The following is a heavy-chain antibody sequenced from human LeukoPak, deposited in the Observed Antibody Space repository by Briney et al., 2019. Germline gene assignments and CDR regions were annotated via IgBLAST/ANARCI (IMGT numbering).Heavy chain of an antibody. Sequence: GASVKVSCRASGYTFTGYYMHWVRQAPGQGLEWMGWINPNSGGTNYAQKFQGRVTMTRDTSISTAYMELSRLRSDDTAVYYCARAPEQWLVYHFDYWGQGTLVTVSS. J-gene: IGHJ4*02. CDR2: INPNSGGT. V-gene: IGHV1-2*02. CDR1: GYTFTGYY. CDR3: ARAPEQWLVYHFDY. D-gene: IGHD6-19*01.